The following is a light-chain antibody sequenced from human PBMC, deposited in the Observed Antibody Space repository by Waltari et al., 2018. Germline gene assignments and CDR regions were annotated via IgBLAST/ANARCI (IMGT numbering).Light chain of an antibody. Sequence: QSALSQPASVSGSPGPSITISCPGTSSDVGRYNLVPWYQQPPGKAPKLMIYEGSKRPSGVSNRFSGSKSGNTASLTISGLQAEDEADYYCCSYAGSSTYYVFGTGTKVTVL. CDR3: CSYAGSSTYYV. V-gene: IGLV2-23*01. CDR2: EGS. CDR1: SSDVGRYNL. J-gene: IGLJ1*01.